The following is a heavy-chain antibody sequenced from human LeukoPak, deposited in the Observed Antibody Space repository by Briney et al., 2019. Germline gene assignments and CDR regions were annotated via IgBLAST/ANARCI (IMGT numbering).Heavy chain of an antibody. J-gene: IGHJ4*02. D-gene: IGHD1-26*01. Sequence: GGSLRLSCAASGFTFSNYAMSWVRQAPGKGLEWVSVIYSDGRTYYADSVKGRFTISRDKSKNTLYLQMGSLRAEDMAVYYCARVGDVGPFDYWGQGTLVTVSS. CDR3: ARVGDVGPFDY. CDR1: GFTFSNYA. CDR2: IYSDGRT. V-gene: IGHV3-66*02.